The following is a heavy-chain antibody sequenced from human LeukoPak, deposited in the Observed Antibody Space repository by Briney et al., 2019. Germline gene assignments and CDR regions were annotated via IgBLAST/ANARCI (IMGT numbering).Heavy chain of an antibody. Sequence: GGSLRLSCAASGFTFSSYWMHWVRQAPGKGLVWVSRINSDGSSTNYADSVKGRFTISRDNAKNTLYLQMNSLRAEDTAVYYCARDQITMVRGVIPSYYFGMDVWGQGTTVTVSS. D-gene: IGHD3-10*01. J-gene: IGHJ6*02. CDR2: INSDGSST. V-gene: IGHV3-74*01. CDR1: GFTFSSYW. CDR3: ARDQITMVRGVIPSYYFGMDV.